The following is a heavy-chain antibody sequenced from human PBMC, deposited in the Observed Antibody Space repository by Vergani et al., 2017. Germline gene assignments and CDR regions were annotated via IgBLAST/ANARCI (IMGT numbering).Heavy chain of an antibody. CDR3: ARDRRDYYDSSGYYGGEIDY. D-gene: IGHD3-22*01. CDR2: IYYSGST. V-gene: IGHV4-59*01. CDR1: GGSISSYY. Sequence: QVQLQESGPGLVKPSETLSLTCTVSGGSISSYYWSWIRQPPGKGLEWIGYIYYSGSTNYNPSLKSRVTISVDTSKNQFSLKLSSVTAADTAVYYCARDRRDYYDSSGYYGGEIDYVGQGTLVTVSS. J-gene: IGHJ4*02.